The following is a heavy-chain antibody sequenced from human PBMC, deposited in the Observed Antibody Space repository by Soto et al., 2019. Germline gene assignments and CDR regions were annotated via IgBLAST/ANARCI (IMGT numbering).Heavy chain of an antibody. CDR2: ISGYDGNT. CDR1: GFTLNDFG. V-gene: IGHV1-18*01. Sequence: ASVKVSCKASGFTLNDFGVSWVRQAPGQGLEWMGWISGYDGNTNFAQKYEGRVTMTIDSSTSTAYMELRNLGSDDTAMYYCAREKWFGQTPFDSWGQGTLVTVSS. D-gene: IGHD3-10*01. CDR3: AREKWFGQTPFDS. J-gene: IGHJ4*02.